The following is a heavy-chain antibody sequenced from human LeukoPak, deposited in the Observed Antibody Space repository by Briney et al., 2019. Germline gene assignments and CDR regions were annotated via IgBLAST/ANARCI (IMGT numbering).Heavy chain of an antibody. CDR1: GYTFTGYY. V-gene: IGHV1-2*02. CDR3: AIIFNYYDSSGYYYRNGWFDP. Sequence: ASVKVSCKASGYTFTGYYMHWVRQAPGQGLEWMGWINPNSGGTNYAQKFQGRVTMTRDTSISTAYMELSRLRSDDTALYYCAIIFNYYDSSGYYYRNGWFDPWGQGTLVTVSS. J-gene: IGHJ5*02. CDR2: INPNSGGT. D-gene: IGHD3-22*01.